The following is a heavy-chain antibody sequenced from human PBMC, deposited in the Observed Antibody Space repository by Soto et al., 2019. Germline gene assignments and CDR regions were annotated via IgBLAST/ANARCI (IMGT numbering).Heavy chain of an antibody. CDR1: GFTFSRYA. CDR2: ISDSGST. CDR3: AKGGLGDCSTTSCLFHFDY. D-gene: IGHD2-2*01. J-gene: IGHJ4*02. V-gene: IGHV3-23*01. Sequence: GGSLRLSCTASGFTFSRYAMSWVRQAPGKGLEWVSTISDSGSTYYAESVKGRLTISRDNSKHTLYLQMNSLRAEDTAVYYCAKGGLGDCSTTSCLFHFDYWGQGTLVTVSS.